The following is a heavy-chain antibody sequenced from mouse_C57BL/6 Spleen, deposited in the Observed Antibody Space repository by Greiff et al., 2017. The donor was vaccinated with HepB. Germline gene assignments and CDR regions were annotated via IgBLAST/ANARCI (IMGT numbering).Heavy chain of an antibody. CDR2: IYPGSGST. Sequence: QVQLQQPGAELVKPGASVKMSCKASGYTFTSYWITWVKQRPGQGLEWIGDIYPGSGSTNYNEKFKSKATLTVDTSSSTAYMQLSSLTSEDSAVYYCARRDSSGYGDYYAMDYWGQGTSVTVSS. J-gene: IGHJ4*01. CDR1: GYTFTSYW. V-gene: IGHV1-55*01. CDR3: ARRDSSGYGDYYAMDY. D-gene: IGHD3-2*02.